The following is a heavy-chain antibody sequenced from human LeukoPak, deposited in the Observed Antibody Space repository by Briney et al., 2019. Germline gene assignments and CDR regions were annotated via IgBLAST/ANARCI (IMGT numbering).Heavy chain of an antibody. Sequence: GGXLRLSCAASGFTFSSNYMSWVRQAPGKGLEWVSGIYRGGSTYYTDSVRGRCTISRDNSKKTRYLQMNSLRAEDTAVYYCAREIGGHYDSSGYLVAPWGQGTLVIVSS. CDR3: AREIGGHYDSSGYLVAP. J-gene: IGHJ5*02. V-gene: IGHV3-66*01. D-gene: IGHD3-22*01. CDR2: IYRGGST. CDR1: GFTFSSNY.